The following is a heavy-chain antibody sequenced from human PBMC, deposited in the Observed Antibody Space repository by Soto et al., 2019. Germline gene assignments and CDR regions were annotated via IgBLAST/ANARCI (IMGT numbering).Heavy chain of an antibody. J-gene: IGHJ4*02. V-gene: IGHV3-23*01. D-gene: IGHD6-13*01. CDR2: ISSSGGYT. CDR3: AKDMSSSPSTFDS. CDR1: GFSFSSFA. Sequence: PGGSLRLSCAASGFSFSSFAMTWARQAPGKGLEWVSGISSSGGYTYYADSVKGRFTISRDNSKNTLYLQMSSLRAEDTAIYYCAKDMSSSPSTFDSWSQETLVTFSS.